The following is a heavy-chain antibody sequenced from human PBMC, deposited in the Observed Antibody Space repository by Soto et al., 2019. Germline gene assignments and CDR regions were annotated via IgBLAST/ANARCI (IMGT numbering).Heavy chain of an antibody. CDR3: ARRARDYYYGLDV. CDR1: GYTFSSYA. J-gene: IGHJ6*02. CDR2: ISADNGDT. Sequence: SCKASGYTFSSYAITWVRQAPGQGLEWMGWISADNGDTKYALKFQGRVTMTTDTSTTTAYMELRSLRSDDTAVYYCARRARDYYYGLDVWGQGTTVPVSS. V-gene: IGHV1-18*01.